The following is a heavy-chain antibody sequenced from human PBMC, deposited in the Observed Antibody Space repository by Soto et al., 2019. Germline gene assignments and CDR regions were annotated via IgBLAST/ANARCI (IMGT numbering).Heavy chain of an antibody. J-gene: IGHJ4*02. D-gene: IGHD5-18*01. CDR3: ARDGTVDTAMVTFSFDY. CDR1: GFTFSSYG. Sequence: GGSLRLSCAASGFTFSSYGMHWVRQAPGKGLEWVAVIWYDGSNKYYADSVKGRFTISRDNSKNTLYLQMNSLRAEDTAVYYCARDGTVDTAMVTFSFDYWGQGTLVTVSS. V-gene: IGHV3-33*01. CDR2: IWYDGSNK.